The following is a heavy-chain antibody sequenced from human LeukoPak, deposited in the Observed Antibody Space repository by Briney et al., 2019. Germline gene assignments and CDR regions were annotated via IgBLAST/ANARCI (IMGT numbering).Heavy chain of an antibody. D-gene: IGHD1-26*01. CDR3: ARDLRQSGSYDY. CDR1: GYTFTSYD. J-gene: IGHJ4*02. CDR2: MNPNSGNT. V-gene: IGHV1-8*01. Sequence: ASVKVSCKASGYTFTSYDINWVRQATGQGLEWMGWMNPNSGNTGYAQKFQGRVTMTRDTSTSTVYMELSSLRSEDTAVYYCARDLRQSGSYDYWGQGTLVTVSS.